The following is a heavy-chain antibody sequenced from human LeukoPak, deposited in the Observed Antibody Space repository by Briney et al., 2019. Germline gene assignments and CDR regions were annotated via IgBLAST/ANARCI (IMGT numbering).Heavy chain of an antibody. J-gene: IGHJ4*02. CDR1: GYSFTNYW. D-gene: IGHD2-21*02. CDR3: TRRAIGDAFDY. V-gene: IGHV5-51*01. CDR2: IYPGDSDT. Sequence: GESLQISCQASGYSFTNYWIGWVRQMPGKGLEWMGIIYPGDSDTRYSPSFQGQVTIAADKSISTAYLQWSSLKASDTAMYYCTRRAIGDAFDYWGQGTLVTVSS.